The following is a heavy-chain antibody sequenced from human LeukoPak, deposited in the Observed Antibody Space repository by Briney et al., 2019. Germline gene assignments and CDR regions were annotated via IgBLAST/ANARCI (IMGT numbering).Heavy chain of an antibody. D-gene: IGHD3-9*01. CDR1: GGFISSTNW. CDR2: IYHSGST. J-gene: IGHJ4*02. Sequence: SGTLSLTCAVSGGFISSTNWWSCVRQPPGRGLEWSGEIYHSGSTNYNPSLKSRVTISVDKSKNQFSLKLSSVTAADTAVYYCARGGYDILTGYRKYYFDFWGQGTLVTVSS. V-gene: IGHV4-4*02. CDR3: ARGGYDILTGYRKYYFDF.